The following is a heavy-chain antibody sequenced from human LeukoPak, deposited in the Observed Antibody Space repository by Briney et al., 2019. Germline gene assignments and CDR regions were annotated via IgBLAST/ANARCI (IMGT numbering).Heavy chain of an antibody. V-gene: IGHV3-30-3*01. CDR2: ISYDGSNK. Sequence: GGSLRLSCAGSGFTFSSYDMHWVRQAPGKGLEWVAVISYDGSNKYYADSVKGRFTISRDNSKNTLYLQMNSLRAEDTAVYYCARNYYYDSSGYIDYWGQGTLVTVSS. CDR1: GFTFSSYD. CDR3: ARNYYYDSSGYIDY. J-gene: IGHJ4*02. D-gene: IGHD3-22*01.